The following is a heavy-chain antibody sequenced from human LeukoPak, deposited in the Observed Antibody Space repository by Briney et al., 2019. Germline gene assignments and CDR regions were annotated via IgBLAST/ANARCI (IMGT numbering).Heavy chain of an antibody. V-gene: IGHV1-69*05. CDR1: GGTFSSYA. CDR2: IIPIFGTA. CDR3: ARIRNYGGLVYRDDNWFDP. J-gene: IGHJ5*02. D-gene: IGHD4-23*01. Sequence: SVKVSCKASGGTFSSYAISWVRQAPGQGLEWMGGIIPIFGTANYAQKFQGRVTITTDETTSTAYMELSSLRSEDTAVYYCARIRNYGGLVYRDDNWFDPWGQGTLVTVSS.